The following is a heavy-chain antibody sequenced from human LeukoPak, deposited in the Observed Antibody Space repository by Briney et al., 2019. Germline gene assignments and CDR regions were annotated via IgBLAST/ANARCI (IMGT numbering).Heavy chain of an antibody. J-gene: IGHJ4*02. CDR2: INHSGST. Sequence: SETQSLTCAVYGGSFSGYYWSWIRQPPGKGLEWIGEINHSGSTNYNPSLKSRVTISVDTSKNQFSLKLSSVTAADTAVYYCARRMVRGVIIIPSYYFDYWGQGTLVTVSS. CDR1: GGSFSGYY. D-gene: IGHD3-10*01. CDR3: ARRMVRGVIIIPSYYFDY. V-gene: IGHV4-34*01.